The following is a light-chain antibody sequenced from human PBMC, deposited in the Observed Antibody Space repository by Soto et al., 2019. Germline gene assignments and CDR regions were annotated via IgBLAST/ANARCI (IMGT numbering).Light chain of an antibody. CDR3: SSFAGSNNFPYV. CDR2: EIN. J-gene: IGLJ1*01. V-gene: IGLV2-8*01. Sequence: QSDLTQTPSASGSPGQSVTISCTGTSSDVGAYDYVSWYQQHPGKAPKLMIYEINKRPSGVPDRFSGSKSGNTASLTVSGLQAEDEADYYCSSFAGSNNFPYVFGTGTKVTVL. CDR1: SSDVGAYDY.